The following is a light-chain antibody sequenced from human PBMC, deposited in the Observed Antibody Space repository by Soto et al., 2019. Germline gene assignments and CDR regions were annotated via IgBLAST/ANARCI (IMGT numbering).Light chain of an antibody. Sequence: TVMPQSPLSLPVIPGEPASISCRSSQSLLHSNGYNYLDWYLQKPGQSPQLLVYVGSIRASRVPERFSGSGPGTDFTLKISRVEAEDVGVYYCMQALHTPPSFGGGTKVDSK. CDR2: VGS. J-gene: IGKJ4*01. V-gene: IGKV2-28*01. CDR1: QSLLHSNGYNY. CDR3: MQALHTPPS.